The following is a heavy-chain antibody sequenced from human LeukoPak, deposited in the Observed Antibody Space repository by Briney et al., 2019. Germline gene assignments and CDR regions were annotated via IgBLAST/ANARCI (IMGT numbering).Heavy chain of an antibody. CDR2: INTDGSSL. CDR1: GLTFSSYW. V-gene: IGHV3-74*03. CDR3: ARRINYYDTSGYYYVRYFDS. D-gene: IGHD3-22*01. J-gene: IGHJ4*02. Sequence: AGSLRPSCAASGLTFSSYWMYWVRHAPGEGPVWVARINTDGSSLKYADSVKGRFTSSRDNAKNTLYLQMNSLGAEDTAVYYCARRINYYDTSGYYYVRYFDSWGQGTLATVSS.